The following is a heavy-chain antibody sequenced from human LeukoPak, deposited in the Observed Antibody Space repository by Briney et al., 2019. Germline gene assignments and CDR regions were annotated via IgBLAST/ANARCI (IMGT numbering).Heavy chain of an antibody. CDR2: INEDGSIT. D-gene: IGHD1-26*01. CDR1: GFTFRTYW. J-gene: IGHJ4*02. V-gene: IGHV3-74*01. Sequence: GGSLRLSCAVSGFTFRTYWMHWVRQVPGEGLAWVSRINEDGSITNYADSAKGRFSISRDNAKNTLYLQMNSLRAEDTAVYYCGRDLGGRSGYWGQGTLVTVSS. CDR3: GRDLGGRSGY.